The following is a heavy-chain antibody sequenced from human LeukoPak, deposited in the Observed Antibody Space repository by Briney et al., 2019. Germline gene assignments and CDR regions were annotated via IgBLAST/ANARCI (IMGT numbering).Heavy chain of an antibody. V-gene: IGHV3-30*02. CDR1: GFTFSSYG. J-gene: IGHJ3*02. D-gene: IGHD3-3*01. CDR3: AKVMGYYDFWSGYYTGPDAFDI. Sequence: GESLRLSCAASGFTFSSYGMHWVRQAPGKGLEWVAFIRYDGSNKYYADSVKGRFTISRDNSKNTLYLQMNSLRAEDTAVYYCAKVMGYYDFWSGYYTGPDAFDIWGQGTMVTVSS. CDR2: IRYDGSNK.